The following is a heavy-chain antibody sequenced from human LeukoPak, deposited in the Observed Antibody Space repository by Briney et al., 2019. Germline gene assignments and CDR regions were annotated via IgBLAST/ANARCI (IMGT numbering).Heavy chain of an antibody. CDR3: AYDSPHQFDY. CDR1: GGTFSSYA. CDR2: IIPILGIA. D-gene: IGHD3-22*01. V-gene: IGHV1-69*04. J-gene: IGHJ4*02. Sequence: ASVKVSCKASGGTFSSYAISWVRQAPGQGLEWMGRIIPILGIANYAQKFQGRVTITADKSTSTAHMELSSLRSEDTAVYYCAYDSPHQFDYWGQGTLVTVSS.